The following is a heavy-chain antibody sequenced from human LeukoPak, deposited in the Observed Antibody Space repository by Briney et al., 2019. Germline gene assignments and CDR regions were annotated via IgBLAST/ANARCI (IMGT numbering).Heavy chain of an antibody. CDR3: ARQLSDYDYVWGSYRPTWWFDY. J-gene: IGHJ4*02. V-gene: IGHV4-39*01. CDR2: IYYSGST. CDR1: GFTVSSNY. D-gene: IGHD3-16*02. Sequence: GSLRLSCAASGFTVSSNYMSWVRQAPGKGLEWIGSIYYSGSTYYNPSLKSRVTISVDTSKNQFSLKLGSVTAADTAVYYCARQLSDYDYVWGSYRPTWWFDYWGQGTLVTVSS.